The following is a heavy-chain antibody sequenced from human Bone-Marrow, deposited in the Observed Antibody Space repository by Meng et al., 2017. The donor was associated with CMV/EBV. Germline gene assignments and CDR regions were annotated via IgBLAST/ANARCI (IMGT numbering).Heavy chain of an antibody. CDR1: GGTFTSYD. J-gene: IGHJ6*02. Sequence: ASVKVSCKASGGTFTSYDINWVRQATGQGLEWMGWMNPNSGNTGYAQKFQGRVTITRNTSISTAYMELSSLRSEDTAVYYCARTKQYCSSTSCYPYYYYGMDVWGQGTTVTVSS. V-gene: IGHV1-8*03. D-gene: IGHD2-2*01. CDR2: MNPNSGNT. CDR3: ARTKQYCSSTSCYPYYYYGMDV.